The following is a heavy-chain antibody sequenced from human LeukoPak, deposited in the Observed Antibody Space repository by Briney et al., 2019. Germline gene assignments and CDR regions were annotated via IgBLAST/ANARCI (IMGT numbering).Heavy chain of an antibody. CDR3: ARGEALTMVRGVIIMRVFDI. CDR1: GGSISSSRYY. Sequence: SETLSLTRTVSGGSISSSRYYWGWIRQPPGKGLEWIGSISYSGRTYYNPSLKSRVTKSVDTTKNQFSLKLSSVTAADTAVYYCARGEALTMVRGVIIMRVFDIWGQGTMVTVSP. CDR2: ISYSGRT. J-gene: IGHJ3*02. D-gene: IGHD3-10*01. V-gene: IGHV4-39*01.